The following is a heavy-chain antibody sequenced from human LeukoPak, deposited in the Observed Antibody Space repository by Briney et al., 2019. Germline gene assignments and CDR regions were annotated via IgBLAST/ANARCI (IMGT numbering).Heavy chain of an antibody. CDR1: GGSISSYY. Sequence: SETLSLTCTVSGGSISSYYWSWIRQPPGKGLEWIGYSYYSGSTNYNPSLKSRVTISVDTSKNQFSLKLSSVTAADTAVYYCARDSPVGYLMDVWGKGTTVTVSS. D-gene: IGHD1-1*01. CDR2: SYYSGST. CDR3: ARDSPVGYLMDV. J-gene: IGHJ6*04. V-gene: IGHV4-59*12.